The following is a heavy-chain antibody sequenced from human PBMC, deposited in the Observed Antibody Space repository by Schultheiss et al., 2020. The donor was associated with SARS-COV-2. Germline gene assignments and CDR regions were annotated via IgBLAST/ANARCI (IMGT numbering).Heavy chain of an antibody. J-gene: IGHJ4*02. V-gene: IGHV3-30*03. CDR2: ISYDGSNK. CDR1: GFTFSSYG. CDR3: ARDAAAGTWNDY. D-gene: IGHD6-13*01. Sequence: GESLKISCAASGFTFSSYGMHWVRQAPGKGLEWVAVISYDGSNKYYADSVKGRFTISRDNAKNSLYLQMNSLRAEDTAVYYCARDAAAGTWNDYWGQGTLVTVSS.